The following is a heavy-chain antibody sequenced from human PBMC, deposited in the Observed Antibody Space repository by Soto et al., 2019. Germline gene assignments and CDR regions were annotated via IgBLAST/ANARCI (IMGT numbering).Heavy chain of an antibody. D-gene: IGHD3-3*01. J-gene: IGHJ5*02. Sequence: QVQLVQSGAEVKKPGSSVNVSCKTSGATFGNTAVTWVRQAPGQGLEWMGGIVPMFGTANYAQKFQGRVTHTADESTNTAYMELSSLRSDDTAVYYCARDGDPGYAFWSGPLGGGRFDPWGQGTLVTVSS. CDR3: ARDGDPGYAFWSGPLGGGRFDP. CDR1: GATFGNTA. V-gene: IGHV1-69*12. CDR2: IVPMFGTA.